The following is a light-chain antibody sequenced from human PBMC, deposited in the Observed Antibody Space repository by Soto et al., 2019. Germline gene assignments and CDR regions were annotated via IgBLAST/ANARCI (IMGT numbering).Light chain of an antibody. J-gene: IGKJ2*01. Sequence: VVMTQSPATLSVSPGERATLSCRASQSVGSRLAWYQQNPGQAPRLLIYDASTRATGIPARFSGSGSGTEFTLTISSLQSEDFEVYYCQQYYDWYTFGQGTKL. CDR1: QSVGSR. V-gene: IGKV3-15*01. CDR2: DAS. CDR3: QQYYDWYT.